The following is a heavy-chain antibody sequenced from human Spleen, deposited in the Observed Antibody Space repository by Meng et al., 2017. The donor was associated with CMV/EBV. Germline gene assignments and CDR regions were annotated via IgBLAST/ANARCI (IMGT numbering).Heavy chain of an antibody. V-gene: IGHV1-46*01. CDR2: ITPILGVG. Sequence: ASVKVSCKASGYTFTSYYIHWVRQAPGQGLEWIGRITPILGVGKYAQKFQGRVTITAHMSTTTAYMELTSLKTEDTAVYYCARDGQYSNYKNNWFDPWGQGTLVTVSS. J-gene: IGHJ5*02. D-gene: IGHD4-11*01. CDR3: ARDGQYSNYKNNWFDP. CDR1: GYTFTSYY.